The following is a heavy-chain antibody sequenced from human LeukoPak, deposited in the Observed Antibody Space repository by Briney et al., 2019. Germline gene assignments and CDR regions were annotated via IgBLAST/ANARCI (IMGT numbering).Heavy chain of an antibody. CDR2: ISSSSSYT. V-gene: IGHV3-11*03. CDR3: ARMDIVVVGQGYFDY. D-gene: IGHD3-22*01. J-gene: IGHJ4*02. Sequence: GGSLRLSCAASGFTFSDYYMSWIRQAPGKGLEWISFISSSSSYTNYADSVKGRFTISRDNAKNSLYLQMNSLRAEDTAVYYCARMDIVVVGQGYFDYWGQGTLVTVSS. CDR1: GFTFSDYY.